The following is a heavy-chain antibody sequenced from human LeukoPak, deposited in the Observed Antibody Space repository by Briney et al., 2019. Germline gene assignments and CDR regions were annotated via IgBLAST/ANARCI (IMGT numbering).Heavy chain of an antibody. J-gene: IGHJ6*02. Sequence: AYGGTTEYAASVKGRFTISRDDSKSIAYLQMNSLKTEDTAVYYCTRENPLGINDYYGMDVWGQGTTVTVSS. CDR2: AYGGTT. CDR3: TRENPLGINDYYGMDV. V-gene: IGHV3-49*02. D-gene: IGHD7-27*01.